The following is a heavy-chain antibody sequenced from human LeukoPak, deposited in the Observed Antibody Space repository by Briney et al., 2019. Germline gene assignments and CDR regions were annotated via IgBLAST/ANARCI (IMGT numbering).Heavy chain of an antibody. D-gene: IGHD1-26*01. CDR1: GFTFSSYS. V-gene: IGHV3-30*18. J-gene: IGHJ6*02. CDR3: AKEVGIVGAIYGMDV. CDR2: ISYDGSNK. Sequence: GGSLRLSCAASGFTFSSYSMNWVRQAPGRGLEWVAVISYDGSNKYYADSVKGRFTISRDNSKNTLYLQMNSLRAEDTAVYYCAKEVGIVGAIYGMDVWGQGTTVTVSS.